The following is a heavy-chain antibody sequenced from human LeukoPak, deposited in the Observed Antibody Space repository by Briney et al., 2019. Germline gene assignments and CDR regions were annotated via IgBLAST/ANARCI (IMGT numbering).Heavy chain of an antibody. V-gene: IGHV4-61*02. CDR1: GGSISSGSYY. J-gene: IGHJ4*02. CDR3: ARGYERHDY. CDR2: IYTSGST. D-gene: IGHD5-12*01. Sequence: PSETLSLTCTVSGGSISSGSYYWSWIRQPAGKGLEWIGRIYTSGSTNYNPSLKSRVTISVDTSKNQFSLKLSSVTAADTAVYYCARGYERHDYWGQGTLVTVSS.